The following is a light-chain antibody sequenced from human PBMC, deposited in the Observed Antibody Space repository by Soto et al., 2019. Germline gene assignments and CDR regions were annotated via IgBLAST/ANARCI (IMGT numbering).Light chain of an antibody. CDR1: SSNIGRRS. J-gene: IGLJ3*02. Sequence: QLVLTQPPSASGTPGQRVTISCSGGSSNIGRRSVHWFQQLPGSAPKVLIYKDIQRPSGVPDRFSASKSGTSASLDISGLRSDDEADYYCSVWDDSLRAWVFGGGTQLTVL. CDR2: KDI. V-gene: IGLV1-47*01. CDR3: SVWDDSLRAWV.